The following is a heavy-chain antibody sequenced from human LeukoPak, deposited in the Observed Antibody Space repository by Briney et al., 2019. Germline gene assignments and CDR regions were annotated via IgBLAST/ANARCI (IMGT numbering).Heavy chain of an antibody. D-gene: IGHD3-22*01. J-gene: IGHJ3*02. Sequence: PSETLSLTCTVSGGSISSYYWSWIRQPPRKGLEWIGYIYYSGSTNYNPSLKSRVTISVDTSKNQFSLKLSSVTAADTAVYYCARDSLLYYYDSSGYISHAFDIWGQGTMVTVSS. CDR3: ARDSLLYYYDSSGYISHAFDI. CDR2: IYYSGST. CDR1: GGSISSYY. V-gene: IGHV4-59*01.